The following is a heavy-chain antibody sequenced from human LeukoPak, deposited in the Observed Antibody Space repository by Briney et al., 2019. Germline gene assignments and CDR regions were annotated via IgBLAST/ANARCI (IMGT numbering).Heavy chain of an antibody. CDR3: AKDPQTGAMVRGVTLDY. D-gene: IGHD3-10*01. CDR1: GFTFSAYS. V-gene: IGHV3-30*04. CDR2: ISYDGVYK. Sequence: GRSLGLSCAASGFTFSAYSMHWVRQAPGKGLEWVAVISYDGVYKYYADSVKGRFTISRDNSKNTVYLQMNSLRAEDTAVYYCAKDPQTGAMVRGVTLDYWGQGTVVTVSS. J-gene: IGHJ4*02.